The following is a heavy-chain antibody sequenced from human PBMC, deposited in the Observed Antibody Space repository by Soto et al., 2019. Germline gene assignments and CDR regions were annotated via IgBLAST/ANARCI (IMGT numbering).Heavy chain of an antibody. CDR2: INHSGST. Sequence: QVQLQQWGAGLLKPSETLSLTCAVYGGSFSGYYWSWIRQPPGKGLEWIGEINHSGSTNYNPSLKSRVSISLATSKNLCSPKLSSVTAADTAVYYCASSKVEMATIYDYWGQGTLVTVS. CDR3: ASSKVEMATIYDY. V-gene: IGHV4-34*01. CDR1: GGSFSGYY. D-gene: IGHD5-12*01. J-gene: IGHJ4*02.